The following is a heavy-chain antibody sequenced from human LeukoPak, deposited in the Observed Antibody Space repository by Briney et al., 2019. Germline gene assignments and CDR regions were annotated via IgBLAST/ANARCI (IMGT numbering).Heavy chain of an antibody. Sequence: GGSLRLSCAASGFTFSSYAMSWVRQAPGQGLEWVSSISYSGDSTYSADSVKGRFTIFRDNSKNTLYLQMNSLRAEDTAVYYCAKDWSAGYSGYVGSYYFDYWGQGTLVTVSS. CDR3: AKDWSAGYSGYVGSYYFDY. CDR1: GFTFSSYA. D-gene: IGHD5-12*01. V-gene: IGHV3-23*01. J-gene: IGHJ4*02. CDR2: ISYSGDST.